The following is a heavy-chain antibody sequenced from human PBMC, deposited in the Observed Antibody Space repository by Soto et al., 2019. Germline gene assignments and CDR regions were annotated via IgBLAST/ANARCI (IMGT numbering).Heavy chain of an antibody. CDR1: GLRFRNFA. V-gene: IGHV3-23*01. D-gene: IGHD3-22*01. CDR2: ISGGGDST. Sequence: PGGSLRLSCTASGLRFRNFAMNWVRQAPGKGLEWVSTISGGGDSTYYADSVRGRFTVSRDDSKNTLYLQMNSLRAEDTALYYCAKDESTSYVELYWGLGTLVTVSS. CDR3: AKDESTSYVELY. J-gene: IGHJ4*02.